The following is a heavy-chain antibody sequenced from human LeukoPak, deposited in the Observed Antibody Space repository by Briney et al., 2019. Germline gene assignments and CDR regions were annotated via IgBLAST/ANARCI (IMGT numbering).Heavy chain of an antibody. Sequence: GGSLRLSCAASGFTVSSNYMSWVRQAPGKGLEWVSVIYSGGSTYYADSVKGRFTISRGNSKNTLYLQMNSLRAEDTAVYYCARDRERSNWNGRDVWGKGPRSPSPQ. D-gene: IGHD1-20*01. CDR2: IYSGGST. V-gene: IGHV3-53*01. J-gene: IGHJ6*01. CDR3: ARDRERSNWNGRDV. CDR1: GFTVSSNY.